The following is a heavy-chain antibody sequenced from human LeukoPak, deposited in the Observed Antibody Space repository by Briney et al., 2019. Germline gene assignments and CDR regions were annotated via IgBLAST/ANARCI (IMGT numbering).Heavy chain of an antibody. D-gene: IGHD3-10*01. V-gene: IGHV4-34*01. CDR2: INHSGST. Sequence: SETLSLTCAVYGGSFSGYYWSWIRQPPGKGLEWIGEINHSGSTNYNPSLKSRVTISVDTSKNQFSLKLSSVTAADTAVYYCARQDPGRRDFDYWGQGTLVTVSS. CDR3: ARQDPGRRDFDY. J-gene: IGHJ4*02. CDR1: GGSFSGYY.